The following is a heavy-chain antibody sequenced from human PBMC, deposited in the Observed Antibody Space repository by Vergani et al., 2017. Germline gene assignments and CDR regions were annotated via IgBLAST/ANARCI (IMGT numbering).Heavy chain of an antibody. D-gene: IGHD3-16*01. CDR1: GFTFSSYG. V-gene: IGHV3-30*18. CDR2: ISYDGSNK. Sequence: QVQLVESGGGVVQPGRSLRLSCAASGFTFSSYGMHWVRQAPGKGLEWVAVISYDGSNKYYADSVKGRFTISRDNSKNTLYLQMNSLRAEDTAVYYCAKDMTTSNDYWGQGTQVTVSS. J-gene: IGHJ4*02. CDR3: AKDMTTSNDY.